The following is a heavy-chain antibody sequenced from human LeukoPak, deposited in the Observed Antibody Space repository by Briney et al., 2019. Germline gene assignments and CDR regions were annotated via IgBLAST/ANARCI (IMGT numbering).Heavy chain of an antibody. CDR3: ARSHPQGQGYCSSTSCYNRGFGDYYYGMDV. Sequence: ASVKVSCKASGGTFSSYAISWVRQAPGQGLEWMGRIIPIFGIANYAQKFQGRVTITADKSTSTAYMELSSLRSEETAVYYCARSHPQGQGYCSSTSCYNRGFGDYYYGMDVWGQGTTVTVSS. CDR1: GGTFSSYA. J-gene: IGHJ6*02. CDR2: IIPIFGIA. D-gene: IGHD2-2*02. V-gene: IGHV1-69*04.